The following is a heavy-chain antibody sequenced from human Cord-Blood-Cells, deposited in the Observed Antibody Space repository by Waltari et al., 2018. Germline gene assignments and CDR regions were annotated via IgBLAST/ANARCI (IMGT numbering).Heavy chain of an antibody. J-gene: IGHJ4*02. Sequence: EVQLVESGGGLVQPGRSLRLSCAASGFTFDDYAMHGVRQAPGKGLEWVSGISWNSGSIGYADSVKGRFTISRDNAKNSLYLQMNSLRAEDMALYYCAKGGIGQSYFDYWGQGTLVTVSS. D-gene: IGHD3-16*01. CDR1: GFTFDDYA. CDR2: ISWNSGSI. CDR3: AKGGIGQSYFDY. V-gene: IGHV3-9*03.